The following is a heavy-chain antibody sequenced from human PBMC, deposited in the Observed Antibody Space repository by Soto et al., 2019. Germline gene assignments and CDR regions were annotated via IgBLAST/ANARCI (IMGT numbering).Heavy chain of an antibody. CDR3: ARHVPYCSDTSRCAYGMDV. CDR2: IYYRWST. D-gene: IGHD2-2*01. CDR1: GGSISSYY. V-gene: IGHV4-59*08. J-gene: IGHJ6*02. Sequence: QVQLQESGPGLVKPSETLSLTCTVSGGSISSYYWSWIRQPPGKGLEWIGYIYYRWSTNYNHSLKSRVTISVDTSKNLSSLKLSSVTAADTAVYYCARHVPYCSDTSRCAYGMDVWGQGTTVTVSS.